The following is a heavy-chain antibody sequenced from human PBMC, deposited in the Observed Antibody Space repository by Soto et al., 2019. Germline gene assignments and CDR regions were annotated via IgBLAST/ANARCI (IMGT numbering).Heavy chain of an antibody. CDR2: ISAYNGNT. CDR3: ARGIPDIVATIRPYYYYYYMDV. Sequence: ASVKVSCKASGYTFTSYGISWVRQAPGQGLEWMGWISAYNGNTNYAQKLQGRVTMTTDTSTSTAYMELRSLRSDDTAVYYCARGIPDIVATIRPYYYYYYMDVWGKGTTVTVSS. CDR1: GYTFTSYG. J-gene: IGHJ6*03. V-gene: IGHV1-18*01. D-gene: IGHD5-12*01.